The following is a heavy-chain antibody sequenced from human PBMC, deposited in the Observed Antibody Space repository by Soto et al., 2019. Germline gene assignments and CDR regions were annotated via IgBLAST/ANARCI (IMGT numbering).Heavy chain of an antibody. Sequence: ASVKVSCKVSGYTLTELSMHWVRQAPGKGLEWMGGFDPEDGETIYAQKFQGRVTMTEDTSTDTAYMELSSLRSEDTAVYYCATVLYDYVWGSYRLTYVPDYWGQGTLVTVSS. CDR3: ATVLYDYVWGSYRLTYVPDY. CDR1: GYTLTELS. D-gene: IGHD3-16*02. CDR2: FDPEDGET. J-gene: IGHJ4*02. V-gene: IGHV1-24*01.